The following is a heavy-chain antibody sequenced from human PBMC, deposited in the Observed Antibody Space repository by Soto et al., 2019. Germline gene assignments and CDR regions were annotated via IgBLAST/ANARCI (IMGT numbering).Heavy chain of an antibody. Sequence: QVQLVESGGGVVQPGRSLRLSCAASGFTFSSYGMHWVRQAPGKGLEWVAVIWYDGSNKYYADSVKGRFTISRDNSKNTLYLQMNSLRAEDTAVYYCARDRDRHGYYYYGMDVWGQGTTVTVSS. V-gene: IGHV3-33*01. CDR3: ARDRDRHGYYYYGMDV. J-gene: IGHJ6*02. CDR1: GFTFSSYG. CDR2: IWYDGSNK. D-gene: IGHD4-17*01.